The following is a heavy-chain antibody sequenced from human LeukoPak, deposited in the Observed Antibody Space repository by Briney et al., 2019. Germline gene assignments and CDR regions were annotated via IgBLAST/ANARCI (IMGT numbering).Heavy chain of an antibody. CDR2: IKHSGST. J-gene: IGHJ5*02. D-gene: IGHD2-2*01. Sequence: PSETLSLTCAVYGGSFSGYYWSWIRQPPGKGLEWIGEIKHSGSTNYNPSLKRRVTISVDTSKNQFSLKLSSVTAADTAVYYCARHIGWEDIVVVPAAANWFDPWGQGTLVTVSS. CDR1: GGSFSGYY. V-gene: IGHV4-34*01. CDR3: ARHIGWEDIVVVPAAANWFDP.